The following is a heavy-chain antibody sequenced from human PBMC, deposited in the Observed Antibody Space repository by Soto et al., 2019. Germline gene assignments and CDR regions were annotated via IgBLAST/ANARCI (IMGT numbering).Heavy chain of an antibody. CDR3: AKAGLGVVIALIDY. CDR2: ISGSGGST. J-gene: IGHJ4*02. CDR1: GFTFSSYA. D-gene: IGHD3-3*01. V-gene: IGHV3-23*01. Sequence: GGSLRLSCAASGFTFSSYAMSWVRQAPGKGLEWVSAISGSGGSTYYADSVKGRFTISRDNSKNTLYLQMNSLRAEDTAVYYCAKAGLGVVIALIDYWGQGTLVTVSS.